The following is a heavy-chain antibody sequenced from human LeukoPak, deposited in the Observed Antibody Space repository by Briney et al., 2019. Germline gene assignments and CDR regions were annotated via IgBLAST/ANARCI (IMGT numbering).Heavy chain of an antibody. CDR3: KGIVGPFDI. D-gene: IGHD1-26*01. J-gene: IGHJ3*02. CDR1: GFTFSNAW. CDR2: IKAKTNGGTA. Sequence: KTGGSLRLSCAASGFTFSNAWMSWVRRAPGKGLEWVGRIKAKTNGGTADYTPPVKGRFTISRDDSKNTLYLQMNSLKTEDTAVYYCKGIVGPFDIWGQGTMVTVSS. V-gene: IGHV3-15*01.